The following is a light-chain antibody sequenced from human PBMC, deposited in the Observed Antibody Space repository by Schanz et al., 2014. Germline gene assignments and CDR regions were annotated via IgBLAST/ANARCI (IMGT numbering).Light chain of an antibody. J-gene: IGKJ4*01. CDR1: QSISSF. CDR2: AAS. CDR3: QQSYSTPLT. V-gene: IGKV1-39*01. Sequence: DIQMTQSPSSLSASVGDRVTITCRASQSISSFLNWYQQKPGKAPKLLIYAASSLQSAVPSRFIGSGSGTDFPLTISSLQPEDFATYYCQQSYSTPLTFGGGTKVEIE.